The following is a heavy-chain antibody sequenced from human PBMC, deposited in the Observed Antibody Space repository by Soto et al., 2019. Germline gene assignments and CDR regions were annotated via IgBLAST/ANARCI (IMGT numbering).Heavy chain of an antibody. J-gene: IGHJ4*02. V-gene: IGHV4-4*02. CDR1: GGSISSSNW. D-gene: IGHD6-19*01. CDR3: ATVGGWYYFDY. CDR2: IYHRGST. Sequence: QVQLQESGPGLVKPSGTLSLTCAVSGGSISSSNWCWWVRQPPGEGLEWVGEIYHRGSTNYTPSLKSQVTISVDKSKNPFSLKLSSVTAADTAVYYRATVGGWYYFDYWGQGTLVTVSS.